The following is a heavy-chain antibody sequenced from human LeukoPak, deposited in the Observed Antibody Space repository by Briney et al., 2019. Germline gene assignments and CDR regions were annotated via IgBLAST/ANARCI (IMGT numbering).Heavy chain of an antibody. CDR1: GFTFSNFW. CDR3: ARLKPPVDF. CDR2: IKEDGSEN. V-gene: IGHV3-7*04. J-gene: IGHJ4*02. Sequence: PGGSLRLSCAASGFTFSNFWMHWVRQAPGKGLEWVADIKEDGSENYYVDSVKGRFTISRDNAEKSRYLQMSSLIAEDTAVYYCARLKPPVDFWGQGTLVTVSS.